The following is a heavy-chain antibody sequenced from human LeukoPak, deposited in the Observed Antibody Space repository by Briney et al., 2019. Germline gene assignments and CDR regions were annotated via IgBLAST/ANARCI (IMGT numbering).Heavy chain of an antibody. CDR2: ISSGGSYI. CDR1: GFTVSSHD. Sequence: GGSLRLSCAASGFTVSSHDMSWVRQAPGKGLEWVSSISSGGSYIYYGDSVKGRFTISRDNAKNSLYLQMNSLRAEDTAVYYCAKCSGGSCYQSDDFWGQGTLVTVSS. CDR3: AKCSGGSCYQSDDF. J-gene: IGHJ4*02. V-gene: IGHV3-21*01. D-gene: IGHD2-15*01.